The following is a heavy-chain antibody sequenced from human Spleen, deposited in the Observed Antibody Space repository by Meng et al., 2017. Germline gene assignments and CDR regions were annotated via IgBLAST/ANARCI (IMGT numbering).Heavy chain of an antibody. CDR1: GGSFSDYY. CDR2: INHSGST. V-gene: IGHV4-34*01. D-gene: IGHD4-11*01. CDR3: ARGPTTMAHDFDY. J-gene: IGHJ4*02. Sequence: LQPWGAGLLKPSETLYLPCVVSGGSFSDYYWGWIRQPPGKGLEWIGEINHSGSTNYNPSLESRATISVDTSQNNLSLKLSSVTAADSAVYYCARGPTTMAHDFDYWGQGTLVTVSS.